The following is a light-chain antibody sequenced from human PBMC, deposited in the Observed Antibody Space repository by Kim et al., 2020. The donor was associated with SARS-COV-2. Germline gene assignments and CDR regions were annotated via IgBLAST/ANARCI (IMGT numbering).Light chain of an antibody. CDR1: QSISSH. Sequence: DIQMTQSPSSLSASVGDRVTITCRTTQSISSHLNWYQQKPGRAPKLLISAASTLQGGVPSRFSGSGSETDFTLTISSLQPDDFATYVCQQSYITPFTFCPGTKVYIK. J-gene: IGKJ3*01. V-gene: IGKV1-39*01. CDR3: QQSYITPFT. CDR2: AAS.